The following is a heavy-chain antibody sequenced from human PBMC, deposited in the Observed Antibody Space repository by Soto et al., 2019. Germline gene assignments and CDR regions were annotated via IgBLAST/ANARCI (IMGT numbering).Heavy chain of an antibody. CDR1: GGSFSGYY. CDR2: INHSGST. J-gene: IGHJ5*02. CDR3: ARGRGYSSSGHWFDP. D-gene: IGHD6-6*01. Sequence: TLSLTCAVYGGSFSGYYWSWIRQPPGKGLEWVGEINHSGSTNYNPSLKSRVTISVDTSKNQFSLKLSSVTAADAAVYYCARGRGYSSSGHWFDPWGQGTLVTVSS. V-gene: IGHV4-34*01.